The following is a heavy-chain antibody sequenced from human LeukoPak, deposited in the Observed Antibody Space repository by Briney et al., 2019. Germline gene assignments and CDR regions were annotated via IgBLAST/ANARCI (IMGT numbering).Heavy chain of an antibody. Sequence: GASVKVSCKASGYTFTSYGISWVRQAPGQGLEWMGWISAYNGNTNYAQKVQGRVTMTTDTSTSTAYLELRSLRSDDAAVYYCARGRGDYPYYYYYMDVWGKGTMVTVSS. J-gene: IGHJ6*03. V-gene: IGHV1-18*04. CDR3: ARGRGDYPYYYYYMDV. D-gene: IGHD4-17*01. CDR2: ISAYNGNT. CDR1: GYTFTSYG.